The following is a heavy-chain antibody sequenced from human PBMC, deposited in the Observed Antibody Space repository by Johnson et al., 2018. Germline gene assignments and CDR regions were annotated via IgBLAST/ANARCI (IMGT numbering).Heavy chain of an antibody. J-gene: IGHJ3*01. CDR2: IWYDGSQT. Sequence: QVQLQESGGGVVQPGTSLTLSCFTSGVTVTSYTWHWVRQAPGKGLEWVAVIWYDGSQTVYGDSVKGRSTISRDNSNVYLQMNSLRAEDTAVYFWARDRPSSLPNDALDLWGLGTMVTVSS. CDR3: ARDRPSSLPNDALDL. V-gene: IGHV3-33*01. CDR1: GVTVTSYT. D-gene: IGHD6-19*01.